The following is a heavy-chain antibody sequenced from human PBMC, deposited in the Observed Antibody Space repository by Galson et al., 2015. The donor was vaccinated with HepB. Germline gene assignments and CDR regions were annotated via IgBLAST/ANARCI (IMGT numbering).Heavy chain of an antibody. J-gene: IGHJ4*02. Sequence: LRLSCAASGFTFSSYSMNWVRQAPGKGLEWVSYISSSSSTIYYADSVKGRFTISRDNAKNSLYLQMNSLRAEDTAVYYCARDLEVVIEPGGDYWGQGTLVTVSS. V-gene: IGHV3-48*01. CDR1: GFTFSSYS. CDR3: ARDLEVVIEPGGDY. CDR2: ISSSSSTI. D-gene: IGHD3-22*01.